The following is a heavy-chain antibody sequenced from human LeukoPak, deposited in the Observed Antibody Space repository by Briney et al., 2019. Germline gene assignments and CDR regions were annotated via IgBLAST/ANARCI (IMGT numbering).Heavy chain of an antibody. Sequence: SETLSLTCTVSGGSISSSSYYWGWIRQPPGKGLEWIGSIYYSANTYYNASLKSGVTISGDTSKNQFSLIWSSVTAADTAVYYCATPGLARAYWGQGTLVTVSS. J-gene: IGHJ4*02. CDR1: GGSISSSSYY. V-gene: IGHV4-39*01. CDR2: IYYSANT. CDR3: ATPGLARAY.